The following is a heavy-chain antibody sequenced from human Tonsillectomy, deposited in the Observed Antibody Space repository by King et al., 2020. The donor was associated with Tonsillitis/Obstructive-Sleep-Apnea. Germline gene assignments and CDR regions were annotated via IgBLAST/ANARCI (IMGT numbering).Heavy chain of an antibody. J-gene: IGHJ4*02. CDR3: AKDHHSSGWPVFDS. Sequence: VQLVESGGGLAQPGGSLRLSCAASGFSIRSYAMSWVRQAPGKGLEWVSSINNGGNIYDADSVKGRFTISRDTSKNTLHLQMNGMRDEDTAVYPFAKDHHSSGWPVFDSWGQGTLVIVSS. CDR1: GFSIRSYA. V-gene: IGHV3-23*04. CDR2: INNGGNI. D-gene: IGHD6-19*01.